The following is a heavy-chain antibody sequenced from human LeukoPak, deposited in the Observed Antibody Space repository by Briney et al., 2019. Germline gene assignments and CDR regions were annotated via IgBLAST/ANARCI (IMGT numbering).Heavy chain of an antibody. J-gene: IGHJ6*03. Sequence: SETLSLTCTVSGGSISSYYWTCIRQPPGKGLEWIGYIYYSGSTNYNPSLRSRVTISVDTSKNQFSLRLSSVTAADTAVYYCARLLRGLYYGSGSGPYYYYMDVWGKGTTVTVSS. CDR2: IYYSGST. CDR1: GGSISSYY. D-gene: IGHD3-10*01. V-gene: IGHV4-59*08. CDR3: ARLLRGLYYGSGSGPYYYYMDV.